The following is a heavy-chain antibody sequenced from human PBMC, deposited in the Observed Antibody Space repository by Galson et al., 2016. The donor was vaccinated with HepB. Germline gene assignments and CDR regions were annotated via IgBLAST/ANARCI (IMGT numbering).Heavy chain of an antibody. J-gene: IGHJ6*02. CDR1: AFGFSSYA. D-gene: IGHD3-9*01. CDR3: VKHPVTTFDILTEYDGDV. V-gene: IGHV3-23*01. CDR2: ISRDGGRT. Sequence: SLRLSCAASAFGFSSYAMAWVRQTPGKGLEWVSGISRDGGRTYYADSVKGRFTLFRDNSKKTLYLQLKSLRAEDTANYYCVKHPVTTFDILTEYDGDVWGQGTTVYVSS.